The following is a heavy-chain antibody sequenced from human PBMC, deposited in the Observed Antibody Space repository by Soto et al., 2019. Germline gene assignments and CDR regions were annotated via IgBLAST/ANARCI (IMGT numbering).Heavy chain of an antibody. J-gene: IGHJ3*02. D-gene: IGHD3-10*01. CDR1: GDSINSGDYY. V-gene: IGHV4-30-4*01. CDR2: VYYSGST. Sequence: QVRLQESGPRLVKPSQTLTLTCTVSGDSINSGDYYWNGIRQPPGKGLEWIGYVYYSGSTYYNSSLRSRLSISLDTSKTQFSLSLGSVTAADTAMYYCARELRDEFGHPVGFDIWGHGTPVTVSS. CDR3: ARELRDEFGHPVGFDI.